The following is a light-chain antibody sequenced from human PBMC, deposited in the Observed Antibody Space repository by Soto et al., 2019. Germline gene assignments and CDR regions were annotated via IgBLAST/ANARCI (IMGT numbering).Light chain of an antibody. CDR1: QSVSSN. CDR2: DAS. Sequence: MTQSPATLSVSPGERATLSCRASQSVSSNLAWYQQKPGKAPRLLIYDASSLQSGVPSRFSGSGSGTEFTLTISSLQPEDFATYYCQQSYRSPRTFGRGTKVEVK. V-gene: IGKV1-39*01. CDR3: QQSYRSPRT. J-gene: IGKJ1*01.